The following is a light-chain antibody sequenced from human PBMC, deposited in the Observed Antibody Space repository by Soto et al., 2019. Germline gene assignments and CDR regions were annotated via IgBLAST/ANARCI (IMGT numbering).Light chain of an antibody. CDR1: SGSIASNY. Sequence: NFMLTQPHSVSESPGKTVTISCTRSSGSIASNYVQWYQQRPGSAPTTVIYEDNQRPSGVPDRFSGSIDSSSNSASLTISGLKTEDEADYYCQSYDSSNPLVVFGGGTKLTVL. CDR2: EDN. J-gene: IGLJ2*01. CDR3: QSYDSSNPLVV. V-gene: IGLV6-57*04.